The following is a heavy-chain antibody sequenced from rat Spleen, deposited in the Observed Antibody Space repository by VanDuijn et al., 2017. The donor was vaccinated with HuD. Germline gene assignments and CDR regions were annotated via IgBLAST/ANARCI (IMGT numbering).Heavy chain of an antibody. J-gene: IGHJ2*01. CDR3: ARHRNYGGIPFDY. V-gene: IGHV5S23*01. Sequence: EVQLVESGGGLVQPGISLKLSCAASGFTFSNYDMAWVRQAPTKGLEWVASISTSGGSTYYRDSVKGRFTVSRDNAKSSLYLQLDSLRSEDTATYYCARHRNYGGIPFDYWGQGVMVKVSS. CDR2: ISTSGGST. CDR1: GFTFSNYD. D-gene: IGHD1-11*01.